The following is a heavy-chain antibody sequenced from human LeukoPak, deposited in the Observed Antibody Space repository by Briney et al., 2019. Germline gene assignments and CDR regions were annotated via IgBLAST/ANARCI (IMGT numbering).Heavy chain of an antibody. CDR3: ARDLSVHERYGMDV. CDR1: GFSFSTIY. CDR2: INVDGTAE. V-gene: IGHV3-7*03. D-gene: IGHD6-25*01. Sequence: GGSLRLSCAASGFSFSTIYMSWVRQTPGQGLEWVANINVDGTAEYYVDSVKGRFTISRDNAKNSLYLQMNSLRAEDTAVYYCARDLSVHERYGMDVWGQGTTVTVSS. J-gene: IGHJ6*02.